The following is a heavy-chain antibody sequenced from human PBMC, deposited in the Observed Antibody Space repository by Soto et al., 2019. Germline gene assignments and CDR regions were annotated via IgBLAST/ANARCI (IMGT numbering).Heavy chain of an antibody. J-gene: IGHJ6*02. D-gene: IGHD6-6*01. Sequence: QVQLQESGPGLVKPSQTLSLTCTVSGGSISSGGYYWSWIRQHPGKGLEWIGYIYYSGSTYYNPSLKSRVTISVDTSKNQFSLKLSSVTAADTAVYYCAREPSVWQLASRASWHYGMDVWGQGTTVTVSS. CDR1: GGSISSGGYY. V-gene: IGHV4-31*03. CDR3: AREPSVWQLASRASWHYGMDV. CDR2: IYYSGST.